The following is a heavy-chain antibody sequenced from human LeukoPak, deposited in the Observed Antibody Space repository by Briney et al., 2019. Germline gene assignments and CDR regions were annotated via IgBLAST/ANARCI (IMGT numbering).Heavy chain of an antibody. D-gene: IGHD1-26*01. J-gene: IGHJ4*02. CDR3: ARVGEWKLLRERVY. CDR1: GFTFSSYW. CDR2: IKQDGSEK. Sequence: GGSLRLSCAASGFTFSSYWMSWVRQAPGKGLEWVANIKQDGSEKYYVDSVKGRFTISRDNAKNSLYLQMNSLRAEDTAVYYCARVGEWKLLRERVYWGQGTLVTVSS. V-gene: IGHV3-7*01.